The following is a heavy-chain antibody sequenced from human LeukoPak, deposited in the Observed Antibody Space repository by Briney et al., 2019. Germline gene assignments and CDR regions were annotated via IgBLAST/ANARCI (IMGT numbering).Heavy chain of an antibody. J-gene: IGHJ4*02. D-gene: IGHD6-19*01. CDR3: ARIRRDSRDWYADNY. Sequence: SETLSLTCTVSDGSISSFCWSWIRQPAGKGLEWIGRICSSEDTNYNPSLKSRVTMSVDTSQNQCSLRLTSVTAADTAIYYCARIRRDSRDWYADNYWGQGTLVTVSS. CDR1: DGSISSFC. V-gene: IGHV4-4*07. CDR2: ICSSEDT.